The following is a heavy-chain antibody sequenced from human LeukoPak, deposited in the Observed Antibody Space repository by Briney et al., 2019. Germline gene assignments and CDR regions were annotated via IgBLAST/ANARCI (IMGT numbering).Heavy chain of an antibody. CDR2: IYTSGST. Sequence: SETLSLTCTVSGGSISSGSYYWSWIRQPAGKGLEWIGRIYTSGSTNYNPSLKSRVTISVDTSKNQFSLKLSSVTAADTAVYYCARLGYSYGQEFDYWGQGTLVTVSS. D-gene: IGHD5-18*01. J-gene: IGHJ4*02. V-gene: IGHV4-61*02. CDR3: ARLGYSYGQEFDY. CDR1: GGSISSGSYY.